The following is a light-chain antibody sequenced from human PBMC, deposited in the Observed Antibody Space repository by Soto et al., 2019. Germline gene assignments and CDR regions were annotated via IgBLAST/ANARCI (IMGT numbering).Light chain of an antibody. V-gene: IGKV3-20*01. Sequence: EIVLTQSPGTLSLSPGERATLSCRASQSVSSSYLAWYQQKPGQAPRLLIYGASSRATGIPDRFSGSGSGTDFTRTISRLEPEYFSVYYCQQYGSSLYTFGQGTKLEIQ. CDR2: GAS. CDR1: QSVSSSY. J-gene: IGKJ2*01. CDR3: QQYGSSLYT.